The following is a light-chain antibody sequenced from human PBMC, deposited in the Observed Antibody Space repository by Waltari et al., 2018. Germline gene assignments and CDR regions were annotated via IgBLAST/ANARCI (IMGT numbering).Light chain of an antibody. CDR1: QSVSRSY. CDR3: QQYGSSPLT. Sequence: EIVLTQSPATLSLSPGERATLSCGASQSVSRSYLAWYQQKPGLAPRLLIYDASSRATGIPDRFSGSGSGTDFTLTISRLEPEDFAVYYCQQYGSSPLTFGGGTKVEIK. V-gene: IGKV3D-20*01. CDR2: DAS. J-gene: IGKJ4*01.